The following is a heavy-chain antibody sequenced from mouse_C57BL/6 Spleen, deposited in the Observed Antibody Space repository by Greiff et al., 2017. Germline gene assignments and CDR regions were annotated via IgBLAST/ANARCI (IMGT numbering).Heavy chain of an antibody. V-gene: IGHV1-55*01. CDR3: AKKDYSNYEYAMDY. CDR1: GYTFTSYW. J-gene: IGHJ4*01. D-gene: IGHD2-5*01. CDR2: IYPGSGST. Sequence: QVQLQQSGAELVKPGASVKMSCKASGYTFTSYWITWVKQRPGQGLEWIGDIYPGSGSTNYNEKFKSKATLTVDTSSSTAYMQLSSLTSEDSAVYYGAKKDYSNYEYAMDYWGQGTSGTVSS.